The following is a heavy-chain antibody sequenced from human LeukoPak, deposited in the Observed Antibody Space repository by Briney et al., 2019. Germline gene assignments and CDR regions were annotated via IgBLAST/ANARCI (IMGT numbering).Heavy chain of an antibody. D-gene: IGHD3-10*01. CDR1: GFPFSDYG. J-gene: IGHJ4*02. CDR2: ISYDGTNK. V-gene: IGHV3-30*18. Sequence: PGTSLRLSCAASGFPFSDYGMYWVCQAPGKGLEWVAVISYDGTNKYYADSVKGRFTISRDNSKNTLYLQMNNLRAEDTAVYYCAKNNLVRGAQVIDYWGLGTLVTVSS. CDR3: AKNNLVRGAQVIDY.